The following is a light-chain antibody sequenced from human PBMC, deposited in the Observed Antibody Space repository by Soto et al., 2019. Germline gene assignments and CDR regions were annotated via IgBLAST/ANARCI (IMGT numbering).Light chain of an antibody. CDR1: QSVSSY. CDR3: QQRSNWLFT. V-gene: IGKV3-11*01. J-gene: IGKJ3*01. CDR2: DAS. Sequence: EIVLTQSPATLSLSPGARATLSCRASQSVSSYLAWYQQKPGQAPRLLIYDASNRATGIPARFSGSGSGTDFNLTISSLEPEDFAVYYCQQRSNWLFTFGPGNKVYIK.